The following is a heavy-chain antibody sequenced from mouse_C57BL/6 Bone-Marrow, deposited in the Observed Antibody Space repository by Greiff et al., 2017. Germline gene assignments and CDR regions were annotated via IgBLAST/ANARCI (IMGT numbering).Heavy chain of an antibody. CDR2: ILPGSGST. Sequence: QVQLQQSGAELMKPGASVKLSCKATGYSFTGYWIEWVKQRPGHGLEWIGVILPGSGSTNYNEKFKGKATFTADTSTNTAYMQLSSLTTEDSDIEYCARAEYYGSSYAFDYWGQGTPLTVSS. J-gene: IGHJ2*01. CDR1: GYSFTGYW. D-gene: IGHD1-1*01. CDR3: ARAEYYGSSYAFDY. V-gene: IGHV1-9*01.